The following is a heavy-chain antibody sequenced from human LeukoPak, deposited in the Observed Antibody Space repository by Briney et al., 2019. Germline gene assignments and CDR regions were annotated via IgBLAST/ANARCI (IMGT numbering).Heavy chain of an antibody. CDR3: AKVVRCSGGSCYLRREFDY. D-gene: IGHD2-15*01. Sequence: GGSLRLSCAASGFTFSSYAMSWVRQAPGKGLEWVSAICGSGGSTYYADSVKGRFTISRDNSKNTLYLQMNSLRAEDPAVYYCAKVVRCSGGSCYLRREFDYWGQGTLVTVSS. CDR2: ICGSGGST. J-gene: IGHJ4*02. V-gene: IGHV3-23*01. CDR1: GFTFSSYA.